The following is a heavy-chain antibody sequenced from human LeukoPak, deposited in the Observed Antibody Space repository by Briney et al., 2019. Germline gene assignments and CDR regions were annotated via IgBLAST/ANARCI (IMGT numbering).Heavy chain of an antibody. CDR1: GFTFGNYA. D-gene: IGHD3/OR15-3a*01. Sequence: GGSLRLSCTGSGFTFGNYAMSWVRQAPGKGLEWVSDQSGTGYYRNYTESAKGRFTISRDNSKNTLWLQMNSLRAEDTAVYYCARIDFTHAFDIWGQGTMVTVSS. J-gene: IGHJ3*02. CDR2: QSGTGYYR. CDR3: ARIDFTHAFDI. V-gene: IGHV3-23*01.